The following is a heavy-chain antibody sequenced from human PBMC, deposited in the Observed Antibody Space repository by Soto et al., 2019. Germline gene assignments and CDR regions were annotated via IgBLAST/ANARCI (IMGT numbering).Heavy chain of an antibody. V-gene: IGHV4-59*01. CDR1: GGSISSYY. D-gene: IGHD2-2*01. Sequence: SETLSLTCTVSGGSISSYYWSWIRQPPGKGLEWIGYIYYSGSTNYNPSLKSRVTISVDTSKNQFSLKLSSVTAADTAVYYCARGGISPYCSSTSCYEYYYYYGMDVCGQRTTVTVSS. CDR2: IYYSGST. CDR3: ARGGISPYCSSTSCYEYYYYYGMDV. J-gene: IGHJ6*02.